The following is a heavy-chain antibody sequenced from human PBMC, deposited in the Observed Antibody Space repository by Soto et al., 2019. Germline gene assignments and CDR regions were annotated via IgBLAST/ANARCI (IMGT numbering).Heavy chain of an antibody. CDR1: GFTFITST. V-gene: IGHV1-58*01. CDR2: IVVGSGNT. D-gene: IGHD5-12*01. Sequence: SVKVSCKASGFTFITSTVQWVLQARGEPLEWLGWIVVGSGNTIYAQNFQERVTFTRDESTSTAYMELSSLRFEDTGVYYCAAGDYHDTSGYYSDYWCPGTLVTVVS. J-gene: IGHJ4*02. CDR3: AAGDYHDTSGYYSDY.